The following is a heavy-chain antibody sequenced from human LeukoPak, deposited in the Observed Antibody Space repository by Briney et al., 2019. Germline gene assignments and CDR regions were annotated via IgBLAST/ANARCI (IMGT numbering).Heavy chain of an antibody. CDR3: AQNINYSYGFGY. CDR2: ISAYNGNT. D-gene: IGHD5-18*01. J-gene: IGHJ4*02. CDR1: GYTFTSYG. V-gene: IGHV1-18*01. Sequence: ASVKVSCKASGYTFTSYGISWVRQAPGQGLEWMGWISAYNGNTNYAQKLQGRVTITADESTSTAYMELSSLRSEDTAVYYCAQNINYSYGFGYWGRGTLVTVSS.